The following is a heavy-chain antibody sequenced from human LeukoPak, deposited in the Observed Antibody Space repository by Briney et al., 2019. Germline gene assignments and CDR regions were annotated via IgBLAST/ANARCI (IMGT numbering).Heavy chain of an antibody. CDR1: GFTFSSYA. D-gene: IGHD3-22*01. CDR2: ISGSGGST. V-gene: IGHV3-23*01. J-gene: IGHJ3*02. CDR3: AKWLYYYDSSGSDPDAFDI. Sequence: GGSLRLSCAASGFTFSSYAMSWVRQAPGKGLEWVSAISGSGGSTYYADSVKGRFTISRDNSKNTLYLQMNSLRAEDTAVYYCAKWLYYYDSSGSDPDAFDIWGQGTMVTVSS.